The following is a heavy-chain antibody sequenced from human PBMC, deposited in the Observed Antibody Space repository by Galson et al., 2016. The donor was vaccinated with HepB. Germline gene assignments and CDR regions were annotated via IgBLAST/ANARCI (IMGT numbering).Heavy chain of an antibody. CDR3: AKGRDIMFYDIEDV. CDR2: ISGTGGRT. J-gene: IGHJ6*04. CDR1: GFTFSSHA. V-gene: IGHV3-23*01. Sequence: SLRLSCAASGFTFSSHAMSWVRQPPGKGLEWVSGISGTGGRTYYADSVKGRFTISRDNSKNTLYLQMISLRAEDTAVYHCAKGRDIMFYDIEDVWGKGTTVTVSS. D-gene: IGHD3-9*01.